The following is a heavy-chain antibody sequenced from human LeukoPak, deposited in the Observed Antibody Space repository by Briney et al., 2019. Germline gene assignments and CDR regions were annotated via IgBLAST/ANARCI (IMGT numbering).Heavy chain of an antibody. CDR2: IYYSGST. CDR1: GGSISSYY. Sequence: PSETLSLTCTVSGGSISSYYWSWIRQPPGKGLEWIGYIYYSGSTNYNPSLKSRVTISVDTSKNQFSLKLSSVTAADTAVYYCARGLSTVTDVFDYWGQGTLVTVSS. CDR3: ARGLSTVTDVFDY. D-gene: IGHD4-17*01. V-gene: IGHV4-59*01. J-gene: IGHJ4*02.